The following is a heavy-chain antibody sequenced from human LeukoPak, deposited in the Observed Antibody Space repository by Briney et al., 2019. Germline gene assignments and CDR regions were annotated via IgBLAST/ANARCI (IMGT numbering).Heavy chain of an antibody. Sequence: SETLSLTCTVSGGSISSSSYYWGWIRQPPGKGLKWIGSIYYSGSTYYNPSLKSRVTISVDTSKNQFSLKLSSVTAADTAVYYCATNYVSVFDYWGQGTLVTVSS. V-gene: IGHV4-39*01. D-gene: IGHD1-7*01. CDR3: ATNYVSVFDY. CDR1: GGSISSSSYY. J-gene: IGHJ4*02. CDR2: IYYSGST.